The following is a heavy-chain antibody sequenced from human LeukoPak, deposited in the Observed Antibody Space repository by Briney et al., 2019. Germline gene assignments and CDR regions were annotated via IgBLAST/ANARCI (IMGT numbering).Heavy chain of an antibody. CDR1: GFTFSSYI. Sequence: PGGSLRLSCAASGFTFSSYIMNWVRQAPGKGLEWVSSISSSSSYIYYADSVKGRFTISRDNAKNSLYLQMNSLRAEDTAVYYCAREGEIYSYGFGYWGQGTLVTVSS. J-gene: IGHJ4*02. CDR2: ISSSSSYI. D-gene: IGHD5-18*01. CDR3: AREGEIYSYGFGY. V-gene: IGHV3-21*01.